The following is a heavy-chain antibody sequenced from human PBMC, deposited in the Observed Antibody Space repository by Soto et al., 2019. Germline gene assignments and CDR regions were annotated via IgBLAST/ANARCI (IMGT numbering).Heavy chain of an antibody. D-gene: IGHD3-9*01. V-gene: IGHV1-69*02. CDR1: GGTFSSYT. CDR3: ARGQPSYVYDISTGPNWFDS. J-gene: IGHJ5*01. Sequence: ASVKVSCKASGGTFSSYTISWVRQAPGQGLEWMGRIIPILGIANYAQKFQGRVTITADKSTSTAYMELSSLRSEDTAVYYCARGQPSYVYDISTGPNWFDSWGQGTLVTVSS. CDR2: IIPILGIA.